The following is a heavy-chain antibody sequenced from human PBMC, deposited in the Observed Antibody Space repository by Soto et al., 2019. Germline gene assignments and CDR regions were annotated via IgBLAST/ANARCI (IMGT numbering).Heavy chain of an antibody. D-gene: IGHD2-2*01. CDR3: AKISTTYERF. V-gene: IGHV3-48*02. Sequence: PGGSLRLSCAASGFTFSSYAMNWVRQAPGKGLEWVSFISSSSSSIYYAASVKGRFTISRDDAKNSLYLQMNSLRDEDTAVYYCAKISTTYERFWGQGTLVTVSS. CDR2: ISSSSSSI. CDR1: GFTFSSYA. J-gene: IGHJ4*02.